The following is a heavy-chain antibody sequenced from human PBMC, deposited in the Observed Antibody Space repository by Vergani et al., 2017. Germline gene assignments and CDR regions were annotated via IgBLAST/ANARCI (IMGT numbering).Heavy chain of an antibody. CDR2: INWNGGST. CDR3: ARRIPGVWDSSGYSYAFDI. Sequence: EVQLVESGGGVVRPGGSLRLSCAASGFTFDDYGMSWVRQAPGKGLEWVSGINWNGGSTGYADSVKGRLTISRDNAKNSLYLQMHSLRAEDTALSHCARRIPGVWDSSGYSYAFDIWGQGTMVTVSS. V-gene: IGHV3-20*01. J-gene: IGHJ3*02. CDR1: GFTFDDYG. D-gene: IGHD3-22*01.